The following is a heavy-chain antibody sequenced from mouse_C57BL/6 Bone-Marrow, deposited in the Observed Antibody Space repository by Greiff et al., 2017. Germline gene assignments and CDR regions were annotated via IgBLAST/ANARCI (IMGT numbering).Heavy chain of an antibody. CDR3: ARLIYYGNYVWFAY. D-gene: IGHD2-1*01. V-gene: IGHV5-12*01. CDR1: GFTFSDYY. CDR2: ISNGGGST. J-gene: IGHJ3*01. Sequence: EVNVVESGGGLVQPGGSLKLSCAASGFTFSDYYMYWVRQTPEKRLEWVAYISNGGGSTYYPDTVKGRFTISRDNAKNTLYLQMSRLKSEDTAIYYCARLIYYGNYVWFAYWGQGTLVTVSA.